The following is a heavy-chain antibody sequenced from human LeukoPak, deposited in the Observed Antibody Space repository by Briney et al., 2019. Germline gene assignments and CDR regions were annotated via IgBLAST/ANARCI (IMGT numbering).Heavy chain of an antibody. V-gene: IGHV1-18*01. Sequence: ASVTVSRMASVYTFTSYVINWVRQAPGQKREGMGWISAYYGNKNYAQKHQGRVTMTTDTSTSTAYMELRSLRSDDTAVYYCARITMVRGVKHYFDYWGQGTLVTVSS. CDR1: VYTFTSYV. CDR3: ARITMVRGVKHYFDY. J-gene: IGHJ4*02. CDR2: ISAYYGNK. D-gene: IGHD3-10*01.